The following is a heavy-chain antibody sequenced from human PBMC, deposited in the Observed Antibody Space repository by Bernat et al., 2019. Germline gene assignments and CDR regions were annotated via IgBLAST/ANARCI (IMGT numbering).Heavy chain of an antibody. J-gene: IGHJ4*02. CDR2: VKSKSDGGTI. CDR3: TPLWFGDY. CDR1: GFTFSNVW. V-gene: IGHV3-15*01. D-gene: IGHD3-10*01. Sequence: HLVESGGGLVKPGGSLRLSCAASGFTFSNVWMSWVRQTPGKGLEWVGRVKSKSDGGTIDYAALVKGKFTVSKDNSKNMFKLQMNRLRTDDTAVYYCTPLWFGDYWGQGALVTVSS.